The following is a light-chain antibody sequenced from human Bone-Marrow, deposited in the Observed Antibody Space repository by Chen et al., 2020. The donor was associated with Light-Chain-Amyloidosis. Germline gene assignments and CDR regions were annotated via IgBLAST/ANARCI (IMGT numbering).Light chain of an antibody. J-gene: IGLJ2*01. V-gene: IGLV3-27*01. CDR1: VLSKQY. Sequence: SYELTQPSSVSVSPGQRAWITCSGDVLSKQYARWIQQKPGQAPLLVIFKDTERPAGISNRFSGSTSGSTVTLAVDGDKVDDDADYYCYSATDRNVFFGGGANFTV. CDR2: KDT. CDR3: YSATDRNVF.